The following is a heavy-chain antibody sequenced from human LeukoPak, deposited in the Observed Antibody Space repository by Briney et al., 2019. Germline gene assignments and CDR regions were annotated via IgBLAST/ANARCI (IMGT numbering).Heavy chain of an antibody. CDR2: IWYDGSNK. D-gene: IGHD1-26*01. CDR1: GFTFSSYA. J-gene: IGHJ6*04. V-gene: IGHV3-33*06. CDR3: AKPRPPLVGALDV. Sequence: GRSLRLSCAASGFTFSSYAMHWVRQAPGKGLEWVAVIWYDGSNKCYADSVKGRFTISRDNSKNTLYLQMNSLRAEDTAVHYCAKPRPPLVGALDVWGKGTTVTVSS.